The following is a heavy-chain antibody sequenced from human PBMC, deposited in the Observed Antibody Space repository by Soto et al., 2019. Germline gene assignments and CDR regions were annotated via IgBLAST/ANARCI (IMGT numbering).Heavy chain of an antibody. Sequence: PSETLSLTCAVSGGSISSGGYSWSWIRQPPGKGLEWIGYIYHSGSTYYNPSLKSRVTISVDRSKNQFSLKLSSVTAADTAVYYCARGPPLHWGQGTLVTVS. CDR3: ARGPPLH. J-gene: IGHJ4*02. CDR2: IYHSGST. CDR1: GGSISSGGYS. V-gene: IGHV4-30-2*01.